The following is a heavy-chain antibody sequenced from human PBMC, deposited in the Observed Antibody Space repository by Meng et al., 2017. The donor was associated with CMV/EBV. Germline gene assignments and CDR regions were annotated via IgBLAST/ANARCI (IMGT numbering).Heavy chain of an antibody. CDR3: ARDGYSSGWFGY. V-gene: IGHV1-69*05. CDR2: IIPIFGTA. J-gene: IGHJ4*02. D-gene: IGHD6-19*01. Sequence: KASGGNLSSYAISWVRQAPGQGLELMVGIIPIFGTANYAHKFQGRVTITTDESTSTAYMELSSLRSEDTAVYYCARDGYSSGWFGYWGQGTLVTVSS. CDR1: GGNLSSYA.